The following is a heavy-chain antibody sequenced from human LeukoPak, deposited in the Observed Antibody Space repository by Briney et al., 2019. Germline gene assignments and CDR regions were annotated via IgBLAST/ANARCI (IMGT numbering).Heavy chain of an antibody. V-gene: IGHV1-2*02. J-gene: IGHJ4*02. Sequence: GASVKVSCKASGYTFTGYYMHWVRQAPGQGLEWMGWINPNSGGTNYAQKFQGRVTMTRDTSISTAYMELSRLRSEDTAVYYCARPFSGYYSFDYWGQGTLVTVSS. D-gene: IGHD3-22*01. CDR3: ARPFSGYYSFDY. CDR2: INPNSGGT. CDR1: GYTFTGYY.